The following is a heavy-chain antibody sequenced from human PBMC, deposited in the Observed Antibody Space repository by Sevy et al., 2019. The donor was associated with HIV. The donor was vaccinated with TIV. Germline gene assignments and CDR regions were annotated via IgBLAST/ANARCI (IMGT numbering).Heavy chain of an antibody. CDR2: IYSDGNT. D-gene: IGHD3-3*01. Sequence: GGSLRLSCAASGFTVSSNYMSWVCQAPGKGLEWVSVIYSDGNTYYADSVKGRFTISRDNSKNTLYLQMNSLRAEDTAVYYCARGLILEWSWYGMDVWGQGTTVTVSS. CDR1: GFTVSSNY. CDR3: ARGLILEWSWYGMDV. V-gene: IGHV3-53*01. J-gene: IGHJ6*02.